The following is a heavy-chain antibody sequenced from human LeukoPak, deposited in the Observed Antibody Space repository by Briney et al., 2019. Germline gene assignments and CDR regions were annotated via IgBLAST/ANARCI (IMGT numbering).Heavy chain of an antibody. D-gene: IGHD4-17*01. Sequence: SETLSLTCVVSGYSITAGYYWDWIRQSPGKGLEWLGSVHHSANTFPNPSLKSRLTISVDTSKNQFSLRLGSVTAADTAIYFCPRRGINSVTKRAYDSWGQGTLVTVSP. CDR1: GYSITAGYY. J-gene: IGHJ4*02. V-gene: IGHV4-38-2*01. CDR3: PRRGINSVTKRAYDS. CDR2: VHHSANT.